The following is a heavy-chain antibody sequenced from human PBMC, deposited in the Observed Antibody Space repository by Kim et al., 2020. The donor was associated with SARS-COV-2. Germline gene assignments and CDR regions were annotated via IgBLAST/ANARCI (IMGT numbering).Heavy chain of an antibody. J-gene: IGHJ5*01. CDR3: ARSPSFLTGSTVPLDS. V-gene: IGHV4-39*01. D-gene: IGHD1-7*01. Sequence: SETLSLTCTVSGGSISSTSYYWGWIRQPPGMGLEWIGGIYYSGITYYNPSLKSRVTISLDTSKNQFSLKLSSVTAAVTAGYYCARSPSFLTGSTVPLDSWCQGTLVTVSS. CDR1: GGSISSTSYY. CDR2: IYYSGIT.